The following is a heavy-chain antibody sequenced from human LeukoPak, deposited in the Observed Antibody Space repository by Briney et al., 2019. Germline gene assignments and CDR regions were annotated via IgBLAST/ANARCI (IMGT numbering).Heavy chain of an antibody. Sequence: GRSLRLSCAASGFTFSSYAMHWVSQAPGKGLEWVAVISYDGSNKYYADSVKGRFTISRGNSKNTLYLQMNSLRAEDTAVYYCARGHPRYIAVAGGGEADYFDYWGQGTLVTVSS. J-gene: IGHJ4*02. CDR2: ISYDGSNK. CDR1: GFTFSSYA. CDR3: ARGHPRYIAVAGGGEADYFDY. D-gene: IGHD6-19*01. V-gene: IGHV3-30*04.